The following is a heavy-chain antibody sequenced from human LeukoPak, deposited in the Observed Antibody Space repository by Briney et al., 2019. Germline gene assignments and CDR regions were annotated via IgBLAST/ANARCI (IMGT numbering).Heavy chain of an antibody. V-gene: IGHV3-74*01. CDR1: GFTFSSYW. J-gene: IGHJ6*03. CDR3: ARGQTVTFYYYYYMDV. Sequence: GGSLRLSCAASGFTFSSYWMHWVRQAPGKGLVWVSRINSDGSSTSYADSVKGRFTISRDNAKNTLYLQMNSLRAEDTAVYYCARGQTVTFYYYYYMDVWGKGTTVTISS. CDR2: INSDGSST. D-gene: IGHD4-17*01.